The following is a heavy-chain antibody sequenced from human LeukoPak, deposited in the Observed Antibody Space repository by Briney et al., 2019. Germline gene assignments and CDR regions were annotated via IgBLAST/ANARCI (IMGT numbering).Heavy chain of an antibody. D-gene: IGHD3-10*01. CDR1: GYTLTELS. J-gene: IGHJ4*02. CDR2: FDPEDGET. Sequence: ASVKVSCKVSGYTLTELSMHWVRQAPGKGLEWMGGFDPEDGETIYAQKFQGRVTMTEGTSTDTAYMELSSLRSEDTAVYYCATGGSGSYYTTPAEYDYWGQGTLVTVSS. CDR3: ATGGSGSYYTTPAEYDY. V-gene: IGHV1-24*01.